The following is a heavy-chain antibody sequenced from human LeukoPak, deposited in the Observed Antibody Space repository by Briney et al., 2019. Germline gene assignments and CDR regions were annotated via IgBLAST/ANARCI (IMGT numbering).Heavy chain of an antibody. D-gene: IGHD4/OR15-4a*01. CDR2: ISSSSSYI. Sequence: GGSLRLSCAASGFTFSSYSMNWVRQAPGKGLEWVSSISSSSSYIYYADSVKGRFTISRDNSKNTLYLQMNSLRAEDTAVYYCARDPGATNAFDIWGQGTMVTVSS. V-gene: IGHV3-21*04. J-gene: IGHJ3*02. CDR1: GFTFSSYS. CDR3: ARDPGATNAFDI.